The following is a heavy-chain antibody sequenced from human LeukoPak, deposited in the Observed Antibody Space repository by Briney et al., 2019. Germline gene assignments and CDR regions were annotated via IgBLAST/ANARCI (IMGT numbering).Heavy chain of an antibody. CDR2: INPNSGGT. CDR3: ARAYGSGSSYHPDY. D-gene: IGHD3-10*01. V-gene: IGHV1-2*02. CDR1: GYTFTAYY. Sequence: EASVKVSCKASGYTFTAYYMHWVRQAPGQRLEWMGWINPNSGGTNSSQKFQDRVTLTRDTSISTAYMELGSLRSDDTAFYCWARAYGSGSSYHPDYWGQGTLVTVSS. J-gene: IGHJ4*02.